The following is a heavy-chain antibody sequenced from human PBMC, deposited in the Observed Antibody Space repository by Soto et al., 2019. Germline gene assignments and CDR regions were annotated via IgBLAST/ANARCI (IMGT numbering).Heavy chain of an antibody. CDR3: ATYDDLAATTYYHYYGMDV. CDR2: ILPMLGTP. J-gene: IGHJ6*02. Sequence: QVQLVQSGAEVQKPGSSVKVSCKASGGTFTKYAISWVRQAPGQGLEWMGGILPMLGTPNYAHKFQGRVTIIADESTSTAYMELTSLRSDDTAMYYCATYDDLAATTYYHYYGMDVWGQGTTVTVSS. V-gene: IGHV1-69*01. CDR1: GGTFTKYA. D-gene: IGHD3-16*01.